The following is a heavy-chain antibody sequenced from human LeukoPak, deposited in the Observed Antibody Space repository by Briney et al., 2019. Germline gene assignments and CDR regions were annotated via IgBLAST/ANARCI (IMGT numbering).Heavy chain of an antibody. Sequence: GGSLRLSCAASGFTVSSNYMSWVRQAPGKGLEWVSVIYSGGSTYHADSVKGRFTISRDNSKNTLYLQMNSLRVEDTAVYYCARDPTPRIATFYFDYWGQGTLVTVSS. CDR2: IYSGGST. J-gene: IGHJ4*02. D-gene: IGHD2-21*01. CDR3: ARDPTPRIATFYFDY. V-gene: IGHV3-53*05. CDR1: GFTVSSNY.